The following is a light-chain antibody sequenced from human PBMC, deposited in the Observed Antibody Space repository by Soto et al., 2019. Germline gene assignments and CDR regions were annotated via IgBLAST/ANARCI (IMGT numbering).Light chain of an antibody. CDR2: GAS. CDR1: HSVRSN. V-gene: IGKV3-15*01. J-gene: IGKJ4*01. CDR3: QQYNIWPPLT. Sequence: EVELTQSPDILSVSPGETATLACRASHSVRSNLAWYQQKPVQAPRLRIYGASTRATGIPARFSGSGSGREFTLTISSLQSEDFGLYYGQQYNIWPPLTFGGGNKVEIK.